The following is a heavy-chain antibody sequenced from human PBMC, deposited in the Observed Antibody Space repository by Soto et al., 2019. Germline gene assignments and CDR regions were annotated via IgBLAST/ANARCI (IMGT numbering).Heavy chain of an antibody. D-gene: IGHD5-18*01. CDR1: GFTFSSYA. CDR2: ISGSGGST. Sequence: GGSLRLSCAASGFTFSSYARSWFRQAPGKGLEWVSAISGSGGSTYYADSVKGRFTISSDNSKNSQYLQMNSLRAEDTAVYYCAKPIVDTAMVTGYYYYGMDVWGQGTTVTVSS. CDR3: AKPIVDTAMVTGYYYYGMDV. J-gene: IGHJ6*02. V-gene: IGHV3-23*01.